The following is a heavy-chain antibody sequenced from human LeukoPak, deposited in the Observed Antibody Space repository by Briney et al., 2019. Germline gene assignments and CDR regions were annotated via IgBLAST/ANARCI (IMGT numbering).Heavy chain of an antibody. CDR3: ARIQYSSSSPFDY. D-gene: IGHD6-6*01. Sequence: PSETLSLTCTVSGGSVSSGSYYWSWIRQPQGKGLEWFGYIYYSGITNYNPSLKSRVTISVDTSKNQFSLKLSSVTAADTAVYYCARIQYSSSSPFDYWGQGTLVTVSS. J-gene: IGHJ4*02. CDR2: IYYSGIT. V-gene: IGHV4-61*01. CDR1: GGSVSSGSYY.